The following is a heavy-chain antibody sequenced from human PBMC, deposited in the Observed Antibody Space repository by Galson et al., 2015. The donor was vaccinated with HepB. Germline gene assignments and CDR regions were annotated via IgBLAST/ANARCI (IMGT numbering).Heavy chain of an antibody. J-gene: IGHJ4*02. V-gene: IGHV1-2*02. Sequence: SVKVSCKASGYTFTGYYLHWVRQAPGQGLEWMGWINPNSGGTNYAQKFQGRVTMTRDTSINTAYMELSRLRSDDTAVYYCARIPGYCSGGSCSLFDYWDQGTLVTVSS. CDR2: INPNSGGT. CDR3: ARIPGYCSGGSCSLFDY. CDR1: GYTFTGYY. D-gene: IGHD2-15*01.